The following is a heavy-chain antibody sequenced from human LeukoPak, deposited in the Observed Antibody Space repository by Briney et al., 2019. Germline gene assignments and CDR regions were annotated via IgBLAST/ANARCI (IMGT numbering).Heavy chain of an antibody. Sequence: SETLSLTCTVSSGSITNYYWGWIRQPPGKGLEWIGSIYYSGSTYYNPSLKSRVTISVDTSKNQFSLKLSSVTAAGTAVYYCARADYYDSSGYYPDAFDIWGQGTMVTVSS. CDR3: ARADYYDSSGYYPDAFDI. D-gene: IGHD3-22*01. V-gene: IGHV4-39*07. CDR2: IYYSGST. CDR1: SGSITNYY. J-gene: IGHJ3*02.